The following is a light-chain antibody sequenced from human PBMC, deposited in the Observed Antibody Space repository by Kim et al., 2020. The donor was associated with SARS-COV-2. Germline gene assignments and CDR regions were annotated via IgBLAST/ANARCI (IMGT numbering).Light chain of an antibody. J-gene: IGKJ4*01. V-gene: IGKV1-16*01. Sequence: SVVGNRIIFTCRASRGITHSLAWFQQRPGKAPKSLIYASSVLQSGLPSRFGGSGSGTDFTLTISGLQSEDFGTYYCQQYKNYPFTFGGGAKVDIK. CDR1: RGITHS. CDR3: QQYKNYPFT. CDR2: ASS.